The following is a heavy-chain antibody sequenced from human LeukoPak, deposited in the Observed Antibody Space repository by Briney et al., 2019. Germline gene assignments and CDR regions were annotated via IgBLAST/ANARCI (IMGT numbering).Heavy chain of an antibody. V-gene: IGHV3-9*01. CDR3: AKDRGMSSSWYGGAAFDY. Sequence: GGSLRLSCAASGFTFDDYAMHWVRQAPGKGLEWVSGIGWNSGSIGYADSVKGRFTISRDNAKNSLYLQMNSLRAEDTALYYCAKDRGMSSSWYGGAAFDYWGQGTLVTVSS. J-gene: IGHJ4*02. CDR1: GFTFDDYA. CDR2: IGWNSGSI. D-gene: IGHD6-13*01.